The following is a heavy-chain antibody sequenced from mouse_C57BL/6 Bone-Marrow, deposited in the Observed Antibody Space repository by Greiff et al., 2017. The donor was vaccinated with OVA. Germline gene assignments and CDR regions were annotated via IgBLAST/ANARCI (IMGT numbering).Heavy chain of an antibody. J-gene: IGHJ2*01. CDR1: GYTFTSYW. D-gene: IGHD6-1*01. CDR3: AREAANLYYFDY. CDR2: IHPNSGST. Sequence: QVQLQQPGAELVKPGASVKLSCKASGYTFTSYWMHWVKQRPGQGLEWIGMIHPNSGSTNYNEKFKSKATLTVDKSSSTAYMQLSSLTSEDSAVFYWAREAANLYYFDYWCQGTTLTVSS. V-gene: IGHV1-64*01.